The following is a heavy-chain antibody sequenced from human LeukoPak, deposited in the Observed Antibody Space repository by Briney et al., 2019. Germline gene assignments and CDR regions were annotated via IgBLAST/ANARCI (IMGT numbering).Heavy chain of an antibody. Sequence: PSETLSLTCTVSGGSISSYYWSWIRQPPGKGLEWIGYIYYSGSTNYNPSLKSRVTISADTSKNQFSLKLSSVTAADTAVYYCARGGRVRSNPYYFDYWGQGTLVTVSS. J-gene: IGHJ4*02. D-gene: IGHD2-8*01. CDR2: IYYSGST. V-gene: IGHV4-59*01. CDR3: ARGGRVRSNPYYFDY. CDR1: GGSISSYY.